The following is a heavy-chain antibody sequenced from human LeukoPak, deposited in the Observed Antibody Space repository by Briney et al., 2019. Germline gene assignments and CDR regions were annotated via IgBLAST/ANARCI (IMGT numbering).Heavy chain of an antibody. CDR2: ISGNSGTT. Sequence: PGGSLRLSCAASGFTFSSYGMRWVRQAPGKGLEWVSGISGNSGTTYYADSVKGRFTISRDNSKNTLYLQMNSLRAEDTAVYYCARVANGWPLYYFDYWGQGTLVTVSS. D-gene: IGHD6-19*01. V-gene: IGHV3-23*01. CDR3: ARVANGWPLYYFDY. CDR1: GFTFSSYG. J-gene: IGHJ4*02.